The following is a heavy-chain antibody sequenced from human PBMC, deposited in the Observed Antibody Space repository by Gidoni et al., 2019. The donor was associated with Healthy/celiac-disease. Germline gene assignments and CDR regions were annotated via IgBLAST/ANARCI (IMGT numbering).Heavy chain of an antibody. CDR2: IYPGDSDT. V-gene: IGHV5-51*01. D-gene: IGHD2-15*01. CDR1: GYSFTSYW. CDR3: ARKYCSGGSCYHFDY. Sequence: EVQLVQSGAEVKKPGESLKISCKGSGYSFTSYWIGWGRQMPGDGLEWMGIIYPGDSDTRYSPSFQGQVTISADKSISTAYLQWSSLKASDTAMYYCARKYCSGGSCYHFDYWGQGTLVTVSS. J-gene: IGHJ4*02.